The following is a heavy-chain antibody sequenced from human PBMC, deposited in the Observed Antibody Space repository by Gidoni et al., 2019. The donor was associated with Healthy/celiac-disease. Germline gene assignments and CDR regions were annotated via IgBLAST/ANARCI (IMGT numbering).Heavy chain of an antibody. CDR1: GGSISSYY. Sequence: QVQLQESGPGLVKPSGTLSLTCTVSGGSISSYYWSWIRQPPGKGLEWIGYIYYSGSTNYNPSLKSRVTISVDTSKNQFSLKLSSVTAADTAVYYCASGSYYARAFDIWGQGTMVTVSS. V-gene: IGHV4-59*01. J-gene: IGHJ3*02. D-gene: IGHD1-26*01. CDR2: IYYSGST. CDR3: ASGSYYARAFDI.